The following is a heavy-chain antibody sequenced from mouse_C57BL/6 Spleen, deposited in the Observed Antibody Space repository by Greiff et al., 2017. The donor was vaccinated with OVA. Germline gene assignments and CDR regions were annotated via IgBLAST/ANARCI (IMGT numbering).Heavy chain of an antibody. CDR3: VRQEDYYGSSPFAY. J-gene: IGHJ3*01. CDR2: IRSKSNNYAT. D-gene: IGHD1-1*01. Sequence: EVQLVESGGGLVQPKGSLKLSCAASGFSFNTYAMNWVRQAPGKGLEWVARIRSKSNNYATYYADSVKDRFTISRDDSESMLYLQMNNLKTEDTAMYYCVRQEDYYGSSPFAYWGQGTLVTVSA. CDR1: GFSFNTYA. V-gene: IGHV10-1*01.